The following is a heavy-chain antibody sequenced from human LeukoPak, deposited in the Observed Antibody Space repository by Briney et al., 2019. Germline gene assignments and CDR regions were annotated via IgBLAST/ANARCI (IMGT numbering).Heavy chain of an antibody. CDR2: ISGSGGST. CDR1: GFTFSSYA. D-gene: IGHD3-3*01. CDR3: AKEYYDFWSGYPHDY. Sequence: GGSLRLSCVASGFTFSSYAMSWVRQAPGKGLEWVSAISGSGGSTYYADSVKGRFTISRDNSKNTLYLQMNSLRAEDTAVYYCAKEYYDFWSGYPHDYWGQGTLVTVSS. J-gene: IGHJ4*02. V-gene: IGHV3-23*01.